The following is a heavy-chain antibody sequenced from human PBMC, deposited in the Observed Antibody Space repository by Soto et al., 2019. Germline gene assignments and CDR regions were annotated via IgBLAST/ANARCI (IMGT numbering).Heavy chain of an antibody. J-gene: IGHJ4*02. D-gene: IGHD2-21*02. V-gene: IGHV4-34*01. CDR3: ARIPPVVTHTLRDY. CDR1: GGSFSGYY. Sequence: PSETLSLTCAVYGGSFSGYYWSWIRQPPGKGLEWIGEINHSGNTNYNPSLKSRVTISVDTSKNQFSLKLSSVTAADTAVYYCARIPPVVTHTLRDYWGQGTLVTVSS. CDR2: INHSGNT.